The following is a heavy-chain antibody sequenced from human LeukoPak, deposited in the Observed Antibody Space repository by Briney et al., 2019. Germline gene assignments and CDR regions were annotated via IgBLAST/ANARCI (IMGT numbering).Heavy chain of an antibody. CDR2: INHSGST. J-gene: IGHJ4*02. V-gene: IGHV4-34*01. Sequence: SETLSLTCAVYGVSFSGYYWSWIRQPPGKGLEWIGEINHSGSTNYNPSLKSRVTMSVDTSKNQFSLKLSSVTAADTAVYYCARSSAVAGTYGYWGQGTLVTVSS. CDR3: ARSSAVAGTYGY. CDR1: GVSFSGYY. D-gene: IGHD6-19*01.